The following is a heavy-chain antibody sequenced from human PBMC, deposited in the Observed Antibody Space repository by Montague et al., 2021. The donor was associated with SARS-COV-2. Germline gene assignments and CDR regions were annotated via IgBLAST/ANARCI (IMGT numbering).Heavy chain of an antibody. CDR2: LSGSGGKT. V-gene: IGHV3-23*01. D-gene: IGHD2-8*01. CDR1: GFTFSNYA. J-gene: IGHJ6*02. Sequence: SLRLSCAASGFTFSNYAMTWVRQAPGKGPEWVSALSGSGGKTYYADSVKGRFTISRDNSKNTLYLQMKSLRADDTAIYYCAKGREWVMVNVDPPYYSYGMDVWGQGTTVTVSS. CDR3: AKGREWVMVNVDPPYYSYGMDV.